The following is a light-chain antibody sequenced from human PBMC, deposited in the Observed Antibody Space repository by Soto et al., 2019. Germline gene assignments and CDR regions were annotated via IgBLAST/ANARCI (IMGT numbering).Light chain of an antibody. J-gene: IGKJ3*01. V-gene: IGKV3-20*01. CDR3: QPSYSTLT. CDR1: QSVSSSY. CDR2: GAS. Sequence: IVLTPSPGTLSLSKGEGATLSGRASQSVSSSYLAWYQQKPGHAPRLLIYGASSRATGIPDSFSGSGSGTDFTLTISSLQPEEFATYDRQPSYSTLTFGPGTKVDI.